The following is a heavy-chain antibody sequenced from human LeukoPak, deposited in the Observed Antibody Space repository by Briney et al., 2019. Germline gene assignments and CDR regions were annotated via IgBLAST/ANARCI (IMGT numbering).Heavy chain of an antibody. V-gene: IGHV4-31*03. CDR1: GGSISSGGYY. Sequence: SETLSLTCTVSGGSISSGGYYWSWIRQHPGKGLEWIGYIYYSGSTYYNPSLKSRVTISVDTSKNQFSLKLSSVTAADTAVYYCAREHPHPTDWFDPWGQGTLVTVSS. CDR2: IYYSGST. J-gene: IGHJ5*02. CDR3: AREHPHPTDWFDP.